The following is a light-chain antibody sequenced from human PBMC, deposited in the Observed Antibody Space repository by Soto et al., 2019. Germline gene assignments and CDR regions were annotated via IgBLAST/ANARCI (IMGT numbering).Light chain of an antibody. Sequence: DIQMTQSPSSVSASVGDRVTITCRASQAISSWLAWFQQKPGKATKLLIYAASSLHIGVPSRFSGSGSGTDFTLTINSLQPEDFATYYCQQGNSFPLTFGGGTKVEIK. CDR3: QQGNSFPLT. CDR2: AAS. CDR1: QAISSW. J-gene: IGKJ4*01. V-gene: IGKV1-12*01.